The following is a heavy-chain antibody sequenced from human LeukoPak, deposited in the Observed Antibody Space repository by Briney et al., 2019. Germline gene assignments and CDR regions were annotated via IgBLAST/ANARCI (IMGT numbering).Heavy chain of an antibody. V-gene: IGHV3-66*01. CDR2: IYSGGST. CDR3: AKDDGYSHGYSFDY. CDR1: GFTVSSKY. Sequence: PGGSLRLSCAVSGFTVSSKYMSWVRQAPGKGLEWVSVIYSGGSTYYADSVKGRFTISRDNSKNTLYLQMNSLRAEDTAVYYCAKDDGYSHGYSFDYWGQGTQVTVSS. D-gene: IGHD5-18*01. J-gene: IGHJ4*02.